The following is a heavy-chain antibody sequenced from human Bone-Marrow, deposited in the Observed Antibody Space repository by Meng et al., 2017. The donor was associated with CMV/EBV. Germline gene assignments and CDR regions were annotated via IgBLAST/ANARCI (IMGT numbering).Heavy chain of an antibody. CDR1: GGSFSGYY. V-gene: IGHV4-34*01. CDR2: INHSGST. CDR3: ARRIAARPNAFDI. D-gene: IGHD6-6*01. J-gene: IGHJ3*02. Sequence: SETLSLTCAVYGGSFSGYYWSWIRQPPGKGLEWIGEINHSGSTNYNPSLKSRVTISVDTSKNQFSLKLSSVTAADTAVYYCARRIAARPNAFDIWGQGTMVTFSS.